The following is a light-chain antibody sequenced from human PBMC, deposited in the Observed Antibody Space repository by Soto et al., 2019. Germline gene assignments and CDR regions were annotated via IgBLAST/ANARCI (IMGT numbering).Light chain of an antibody. CDR1: SSDVGGYNY. J-gene: IGLJ2*01. Sequence: QSALTQPASVSGSPGQSITISCTGTSSDVGGYNYVSWYQQHPGKAPKLMIYEVSNRPSGVSNRFSGSKSGNTASLTISGIQAEDEADYYCTSYTISSTVLFGGGTKLTVL. V-gene: IGLV2-14*01. CDR2: EVS. CDR3: TSYTISSTVL.